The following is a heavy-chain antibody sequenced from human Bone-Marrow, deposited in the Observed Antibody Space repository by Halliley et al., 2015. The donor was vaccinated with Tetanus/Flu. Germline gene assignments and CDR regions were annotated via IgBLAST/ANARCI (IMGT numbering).Heavy chain of an antibody. Sequence: GLGWIGEIHHNGNTNSNPSLKSRVPMSVDKSKFQFSLRLDSVTAADTAVYYCARTTYGGFDPWGQGTMVTVSS. CDR3: ARTTYGGFDP. D-gene: IGHD1-1*01. V-gene: IGHV4-4*02. CDR2: IHHNGNT. J-gene: IGHJ5*02.